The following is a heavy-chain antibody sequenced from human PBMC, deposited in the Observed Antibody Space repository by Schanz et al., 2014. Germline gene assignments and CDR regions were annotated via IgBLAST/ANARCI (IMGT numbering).Heavy chain of an antibody. D-gene: IGHD1-1*01. CDR3: ARPSDSSWYMDV. V-gene: IGHV3-33*03. Sequence: QAQLVESGGGVVQPGRSLRLSCVASGFTFISYDIHWVRQAPGKGLEWVAVIRYDGRNKNFVESVKGRFTISRDNAKNSLYLQMNSLRAEDTAVYYCARPSDSSWYMDVWGQGTQVTVSS. J-gene: IGHJ4*02. CDR2: IRYDGRNK. CDR1: GFTFISYD.